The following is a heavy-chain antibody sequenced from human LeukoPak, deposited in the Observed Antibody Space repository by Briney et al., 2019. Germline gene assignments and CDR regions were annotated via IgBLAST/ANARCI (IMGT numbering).Heavy chain of an antibody. D-gene: IGHD3-9*01. V-gene: IGHV3-23*01. CDR2: ISGSGGST. Sequence: GGSLRLSCAASGFTFSSYAMSWVRQAPGKGLEWVSSISGSGGSTYYADSVKGRFTISRDNSKNTLYLQMNSLRAEDTAVYYCASAILTGYYLGYWGQGTLVTVSS. CDR3: ASAILTGYYLGY. J-gene: IGHJ4*02. CDR1: GFTFSSYA.